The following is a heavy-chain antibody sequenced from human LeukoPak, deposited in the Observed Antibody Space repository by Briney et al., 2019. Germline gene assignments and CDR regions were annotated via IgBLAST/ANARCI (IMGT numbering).Heavy chain of an antibody. D-gene: IGHD3-10*01. Sequence: GGSLRLSCAASGFTVSSNYMSWVRQAPGKGLEWVSVIYSGGSTYYADSVKGRFTISRDNAKNSLYLQMNSLRAEDTAVYYCARDLSWGYYGSGSYHDYWGQGTLVTVSS. CDR1: GFTVSSNY. V-gene: IGHV3-53*01. CDR3: ARDLSWGYYGSGSYHDY. CDR2: IYSGGST. J-gene: IGHJ4*02.